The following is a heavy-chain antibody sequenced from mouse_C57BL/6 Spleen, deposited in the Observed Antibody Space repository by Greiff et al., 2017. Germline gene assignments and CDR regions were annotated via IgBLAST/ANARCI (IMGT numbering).Heavy chain of an antibody. CDR3: AKGGYYDYDGGYYFDY. CDR2: ILPGSGST. Sequence: VQLQQSGAELMKPGASVKLSCKATGYTFTGYWIEWVKQRPGHGLEWIGEILPGSGSTNYHEKFKGKATFTADTSSNTAYMQLSSLTTEDSAIYYCAKGGYYDYDGGYYFDYWGQGTTLTVSS. V-gene: IGHV1-9*01. D-gene: IGHD2-4*01. CDR1: GYTFTGYW. J-gene: IGHJ2*01.